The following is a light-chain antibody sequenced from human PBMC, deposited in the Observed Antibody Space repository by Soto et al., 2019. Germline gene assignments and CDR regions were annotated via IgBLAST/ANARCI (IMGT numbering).Light chain of an antibody. Sequence: DIVMTQSPDSLTVSLGERATINCKSSQSVLSSSNNKNYLAWHQQKPGQPPKVLIYWASTRESGVPDRFGGSGSGTEFTLTINNVQAEDVAVYNCQQYHSGTITCGQGTRLEIK. CDR1: QSVLSSSNNKNY. CDR2: WAS. J-gene: IGKJ5*01. V-gene: IGKV4-1*01. CDR3: QQYHSGTIT.